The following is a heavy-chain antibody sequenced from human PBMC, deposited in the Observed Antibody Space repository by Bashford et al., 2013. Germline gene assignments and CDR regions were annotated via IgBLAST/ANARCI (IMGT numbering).Heavy chain of an antibody. CDR1: GGSISSSNW. D-gene: IGHD4-17*01. J-gene: IGHJ3*02. CDR2: IYHSGST. CDR3: ARDEAYGDYLEGAFDI. Sequence: SSETLSLTCAVSGGSISSSNWWSWVRQPPGKGLEWIGEIYHSGSTNYNPSLKSRVTISVDKSKNQFSLKLSSVTAADTAVYYCARDEAYGDYLEGAFDIWGQGTMVTVSS. V-gene: IGHV4-4*02.